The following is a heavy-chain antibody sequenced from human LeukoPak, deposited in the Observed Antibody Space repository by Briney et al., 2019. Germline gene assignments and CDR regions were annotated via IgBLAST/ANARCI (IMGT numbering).Heavy chain of an antibody. CDR1: GFTVSSNY. J-gene: IGHJ3*02. V-gene: IGHV3-66*01. Sequence: PGGSLRLSCAASGFTVSSNYMSWVRQAPGKGLEWVSVIYSGGSTYYADSVKGRFTISRDNSKNTLYLQMNSLRAEDTAVYYCAKVLRGYATYDAFDIWGQGTMVTVSS. D-gene: IGHD2-2*01. CDR2: IYSGGST. CDR3: AKVLRGYATYDAFDI.